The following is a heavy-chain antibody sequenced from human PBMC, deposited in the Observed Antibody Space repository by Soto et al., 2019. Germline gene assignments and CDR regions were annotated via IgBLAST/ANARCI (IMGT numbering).Heavy chain of an antibody. V-gene: IGHV4-59*01. J-gene: IGHJ4*02. CDR2: IYYSGST. CDR1: GGSISSYY. CDR3: AREFPGDY. Sequence: GKPSETLSLTCTVSGGSISSYYWSWIRQPPGKGLEWIGYIYYSGSTNYNPSLKSRVTISVDTSKNQFSLKLSSVTAADTAVYYCAREFPGDYWGQGTLVTVSS.